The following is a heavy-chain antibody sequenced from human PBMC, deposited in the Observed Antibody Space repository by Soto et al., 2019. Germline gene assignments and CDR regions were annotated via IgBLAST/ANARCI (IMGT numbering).Heavy chain of an antibody. CDR1: GGSISSSSYY. D-gene: IGHD3-22*01. CDR3: AGGEDDSSGYYWDY. J-gene: IGHJ4*02. Sequence: PSETLSLTCTVSGGSISSSSYYWGWIRQPPGKGLEWIGSIYYIGSTYYNPSLKSRVTISVDTSKNQFSLKLSSVTAADTAVYYCAGGEDDSSGYYWDYWGQGTLVTVSS. CDR2: IYYIGST. V-gene: IGHV4-39*01.